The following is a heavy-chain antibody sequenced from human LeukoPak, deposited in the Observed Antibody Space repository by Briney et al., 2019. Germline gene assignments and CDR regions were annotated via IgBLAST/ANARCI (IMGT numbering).Heavy chain of an antibody. CDR3: ASHRQPLPQNYYDSSGYPYFFDY. CDR2: INPSGGST. J-gene: IGHJ4*02. Sequence: ASVKVSCKASGYTFISYYMSWVRQAPGQGLEWVGIINPSGGSTTYAQQFQGRVTMTRDTSTSTVYMELSTLRSEDTAVYFCASHRQPLPQNYYDSSGYPYFFDYWGQGTLVTVSS. D-gene: IGHD3-22*01. CDR1: GYTFISYY. V-gene: IGHV1-46*01.